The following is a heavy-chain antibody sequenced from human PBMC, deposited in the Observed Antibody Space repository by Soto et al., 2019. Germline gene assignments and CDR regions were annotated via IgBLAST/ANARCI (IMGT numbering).Heavy chain of an antibody. J-gene: IGHJ6*03. CDR1: GFTFSSYA. D-gene: IGHD3-10*01. V-gene: IGHV3-23*01. CDR2: ISASGGST. CDR3: AKAGGFGVPRYYYYYMDV. Sequence: EVQVLESGGGLVQPGGSLRLSCAASGFTFSSYAMSWVRQAPGKGLEWVSAISASGGSTYYADSVKGRFTISRDNSKNTLFLQMNILRAEDTAVYYCAKAGGFGVPRYYYYYMDVWGKGTTVTVSS.